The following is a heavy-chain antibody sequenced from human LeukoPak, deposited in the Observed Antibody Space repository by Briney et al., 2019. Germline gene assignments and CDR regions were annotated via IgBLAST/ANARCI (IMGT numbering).Heavy chain of an antibody. CDR1: GYTFSSCG. J-gene: IGHJ4*02. V-gene: IGHV1-18*01. D-gene: IGHD5-12*01. Sequence: ASVKVSCKASGYTFSSCGITWVRQAPGQGLEWMGWISAYSGKTNSAQKLQGRVTLTTDTSTSTAYMELRSLRSDDTAVYYCVRLTAYSGYVLMGFEYWGQGTLVTVSS. CDR2: ISAYSGKT. CDR3: VRLTAYSGYVLMGFEY.